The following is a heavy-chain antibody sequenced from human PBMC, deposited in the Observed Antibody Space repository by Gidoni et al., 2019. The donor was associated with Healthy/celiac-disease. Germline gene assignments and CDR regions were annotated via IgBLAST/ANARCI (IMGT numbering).Heavy chain of an antibody. Sequence: QLQLQESGPGLVKPSETLSLTCTVSGGSISSSSYYWGWIRQPPGKGLEWIGCIYYNGSTYYNPSLKSRGTISVDTSKNQFSLKLSSVTAADTAVYYCARLVGPDYFDYWGQGTLVTVSS. J-gene: IGHJ4*02. CDR3: ARLVGPDYFDY. CDR1: GGSISSSSYY. CDR2: IYYNGST. V-gene: IGHV4-39*01.